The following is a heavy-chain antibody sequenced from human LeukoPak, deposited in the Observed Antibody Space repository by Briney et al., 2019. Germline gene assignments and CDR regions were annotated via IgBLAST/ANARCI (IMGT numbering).Heavy chain of an antibody. CDR2: ISYSGST. J-gene: IGHJ4*02. D-gene: IGHD4-17*01. CDR3: ARLGYGEYLFYSDY. Sequence: SSETLSLTCTVSGGSISNYYWSWIRQPPGKGLEWIGYISYSGSTNYNPSLKSRVTISVDTSKNQFSLRLSSVTAADTAVYYCARLGYGEYLFYSDYWGQGTLVTVSS. V-gene: IGHV4-59*01. CDR1: GGSISNYY.